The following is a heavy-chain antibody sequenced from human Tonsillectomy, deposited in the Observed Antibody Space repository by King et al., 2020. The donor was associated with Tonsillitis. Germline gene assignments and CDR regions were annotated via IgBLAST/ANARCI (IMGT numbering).Heavy chain of an antibody. D-gene: IGHD4-17*01. V-gene: IGHV1-69*01. CDR1: GGTFSGYA. Sequence: VQLVQSGAEVKKPGSSVKVSCKASGGTFSGYAISWVRQAPGQGLEWLGRIIPLFGTAIYAQTFQDRVTITADESTSTAYMELSSRRFEDTAVYFCARVKDGGDYVSPFDYWGQGTLVTVSS. CDR2: IIPLFGTA. CDR3: ARVKDGGDYVSPFDY. J-gene: IGHJ4*02.